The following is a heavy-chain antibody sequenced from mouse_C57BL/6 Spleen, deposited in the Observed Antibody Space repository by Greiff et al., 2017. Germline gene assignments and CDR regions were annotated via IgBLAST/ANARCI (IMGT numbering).Heavy chain of an antibody. CDR1: GYTFTDYN. D-gene: IGHD3-3*01. V-gene: IGHV1-22*01. J-gene: IGHJ2*01. CDR3: ARWAGDVHYYCDD. CDR2: INPNNGGT. Sequence: EVQLQQSGPELVKPGASVKMSCKASGYTFTDYNMHWVKQSHGKSLEWIGYINPNNGGTSYNQKFKGKATVTVNKSSSTAYMELRSLTSEDSAVYYCARWAGDVHYYCDDGGQGTTLTVSS.